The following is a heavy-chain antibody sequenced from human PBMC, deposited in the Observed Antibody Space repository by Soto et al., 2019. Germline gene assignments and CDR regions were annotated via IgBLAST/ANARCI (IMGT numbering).Heavy chain of an antibody. J-gene: IGHJ4*02. CDR1: GFIFSRFA. Sequence: EGQLLESGGGLGQPGGSPRLSCVASGFIFSRFAMSWVRQPPGKGLEWVSSISGSGGGTYYADSVKGRFTISRDNSKNTLYLQMHSLRADDTAVYWCASSGIVGIPAGGPGGYWGQGTLVSVSS. D-gene: IGHD6-13*01. CDR2: ISGSGGGT. CDR3: ASSGIVGIPAGGPGGY. V-gene: IGHV3-23*01.